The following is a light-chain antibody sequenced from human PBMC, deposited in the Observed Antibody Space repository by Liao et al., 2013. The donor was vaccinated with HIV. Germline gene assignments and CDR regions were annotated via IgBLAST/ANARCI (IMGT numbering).Light chain of an antibody. Sequence: SYVLTQPPSVSVAPGKTARIPCGGNDIGSESVNWYQQKPGQSPVLVIHQDYKRPSGIPERFSGSNSGNTATLTISGTQAMDEADYYCQAWDSSTEVFGTGTKVTVL. J-gene: IGLJ1*01. CDR1: DIGSES. CDR2: QDY. V-gene: IGLV3-21*01. CDR3: QAWDSSTEV.